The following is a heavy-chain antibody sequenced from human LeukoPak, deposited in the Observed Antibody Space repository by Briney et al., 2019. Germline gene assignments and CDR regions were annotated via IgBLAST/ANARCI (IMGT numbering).Heavy chain of an antibody. V-gene: IGHV4-30-4*08. J-gene: IGHJ3*02. D-gene: IGHD1-26*01. Sequence: PSETLSLTCTVSGGSISSGDYYWSWIRQPPGKGLEWIGYIYYSGSTYYNPSLKSRVTISVDTSKNQYSLKLRSVTAADTAGYYGARPGRKWEPNDAFDIWGQGTMVTVSS. CDR1: GGSISSGDYY. CDR3: ARPGRKWEPNDAFDI. CDR2: IYYSGST.